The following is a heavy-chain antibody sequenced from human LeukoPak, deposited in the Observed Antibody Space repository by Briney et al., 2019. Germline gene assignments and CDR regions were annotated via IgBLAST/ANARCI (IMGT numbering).Heavy chain of an antibody. Sequence: PSETLSLTCTVSGGSISSYYWSWIRQPPGKGLEWIGYIYYSGSTNYNPSLKSRVTISVDTSKNQFSLKLSSVTAADTAVYYCAREYRSSWYLNWFDPWGQGILVTVSS. CDR3: AREYRSSWYLNWFDP. CDR1: GGSISSYY. CDR2: IYYSGST. J-gene: IGHJ5*02. V-gene: IGHV4-59*12. D-gene: IGHD6-13*01.